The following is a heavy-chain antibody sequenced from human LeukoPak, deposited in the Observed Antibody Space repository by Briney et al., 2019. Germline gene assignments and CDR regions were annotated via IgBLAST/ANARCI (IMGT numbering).Heavy chain of an antibody. CDR1: GCTFSSYA. D-gene: IGHD2-15*01. Sequence: GGSLRLSCAASGCTFSSYAMHWVRQAPGKGLEYVSAISSNGGSTYYANSVKGRFTISRDNSKNTLYLQMGSLRAEDMAVYYCATHGGYCSGGSCAWAAFDIWGQGTMVTVSS. J-gene: IGHJ3*02. V-gene: IGHV3-64*01. CDR3: ATHGGYCSGGSCAWAAFDI. CDR2: ISSNGGST.